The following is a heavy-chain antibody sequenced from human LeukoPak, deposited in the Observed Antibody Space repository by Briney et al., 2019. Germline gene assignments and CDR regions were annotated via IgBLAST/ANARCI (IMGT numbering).Heavy chain of an antibody. CDR3: AKARTYYDFWSGYYTSADY. D-gene: IGHD3-3*01. Sequence: SETLSLTCAVYGGSFSGYYWSWIRQPPGKGLEWIGEINHSGSTNYNPSLKSRVTISVDTSKNQFSLKLSSVTAADTAVYYCAKARTYYDFWSGYYTSADYWGQGTLVTVSS. CDR1: GGSFSGYY. V-gene: IGHV4-34*01. J-gene: IGHJ4*02. CDR2: INHSGST.